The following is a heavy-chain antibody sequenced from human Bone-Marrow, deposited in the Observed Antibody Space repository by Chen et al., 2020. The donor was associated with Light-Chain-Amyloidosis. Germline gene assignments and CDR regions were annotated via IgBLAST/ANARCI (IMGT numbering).Heavy chain of an antibody. D-gene: IGHD2-8*02. Sequence: EVQLVESGGGLVQPGGSLRLSCAASGFTFGIYWMSWVRQAPGTGLEWVANIKQDGTEKYYADSVKGRLTISRDNAKNSVYLEMNSLRVEDTAVYYCARDNYWAIDYWGQGALVSVSS. J-gene: IGHJ4*02. V-gene: IGHV3-7*01. CDR2: IKQDGTEK. CDR1: GFTFGIYW. CDR3: ARDNYWAIDY.